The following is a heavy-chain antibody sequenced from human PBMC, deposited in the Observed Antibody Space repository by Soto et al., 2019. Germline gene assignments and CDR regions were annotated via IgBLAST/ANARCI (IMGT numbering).Heavy chain of an antibody. D-gene: IGHD3-10*01. CDR1: GFTFSSYS. CDR2: FRSSGDGGTT. J-gene: IGHJ4*02. CDR3: AKKVNSGPGSQYFDY. Sequence: GGSLRLSCAASGFTFSSYSMSWVRQAPGKGLEWVSGFRSSGDGGTTYYADSVKGRFTISRDNSKNTLFLQMNSLRAEDTAIYYCAKKVNSGPGSQYFDYWGQGTLVTVS. V-gene: IGHV3-23*01.